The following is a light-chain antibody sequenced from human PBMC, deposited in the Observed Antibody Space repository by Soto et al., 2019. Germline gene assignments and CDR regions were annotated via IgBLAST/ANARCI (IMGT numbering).Light chain of an antibody. J-gene: IGKJ4*01. CDR1: QSVSSSY. Sequence: EIVLTQSPGTLSLSPGERGTLSCRASQSVSSSYLAWYQQKPGQAPRQLIYGASSRATGIPDRFSGSGSGTDFTLTNTRLEPEDFAVYYCQHYRTSFGGGTRVEIK. CDR3: QHYRTS. V-gene: IGKV3-20*01. CDR2: GAS.